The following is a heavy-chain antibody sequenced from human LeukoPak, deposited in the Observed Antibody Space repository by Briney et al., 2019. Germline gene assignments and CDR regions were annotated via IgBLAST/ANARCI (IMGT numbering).Heavy chain of an antibody. CDR2: TSSDQSIK. J-gene: IGHJ4*02. CDR1: GFSFVNFD. CDR3: ARDLRTGAPDYFDS. Sequence: GGSLRLSCRASGFSFVNFDIHWVRQAPGKGLEWVAVTSSDQSIKIYTDSVKGRFTISRDNSKNTLYLEMNSLRIDDTAVYSCARDLRTGAPDYFDSWGQGTLVTVSS. D-gene: IGHD1-14*01. V-gene: IGHV3-30*03.